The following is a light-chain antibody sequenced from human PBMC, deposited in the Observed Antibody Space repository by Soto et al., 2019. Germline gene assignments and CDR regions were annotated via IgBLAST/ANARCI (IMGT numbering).Light chain of an antibody. CDR3: QQYSRAPLT. V-gene: IGKV3-20*01. CDR1: QSIDNNY. J-gene: IGKJ1*01. CDR2: GAS. Sequence: EIVLTHSPGTLSLSPGGRATLSCRGSQSIDNNYLAWYQQKPGQAPRLVIYGASTRATDIPDRFSGSGSGTDFTLTISRLEPEDFAVYYCQQYSRAPLTFGQGTKVDIK.